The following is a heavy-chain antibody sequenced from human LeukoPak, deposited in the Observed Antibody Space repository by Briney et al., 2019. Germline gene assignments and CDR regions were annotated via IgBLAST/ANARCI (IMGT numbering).Heavy chain of an antibody. D-gene: IGHD6-19*01. CDR2: INPNSGGT. V-gene: IGHV1-2*02. CDR3: ARARIAVAVKWFDP. Sequence: ASVKVSCKASGYTFSGHYMHWVRQAPGQELEWMGWINPNSGGTNYAQKFQGRVTMTRDTSISTAYMELSRLRSDDTAVYHCARARIAVAVKWFDPWGQGTLVTVSS. J-gene: IGHJ5*02. CDR1: GYTFSGHY.